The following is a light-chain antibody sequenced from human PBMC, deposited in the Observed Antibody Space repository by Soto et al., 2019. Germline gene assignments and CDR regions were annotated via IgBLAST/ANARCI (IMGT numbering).Light chain of an antibody. V-gene: IGLV1-44*01. CDR3: ASWDDTLNGTV. J-gene: IGLJ3*02. Sequence: QCVRTHPRSASWTPGHRVTISCSGGSSNLGSNPVNWYQQLPGTAPELLIYSNNLRPSGAPDRFSGSKSGTSASLAINGLQSEDEGVYHCASWDDTLNGTVFGGGTKVTVL. CDR1: SSNLGSNP. CDR2: SNN.